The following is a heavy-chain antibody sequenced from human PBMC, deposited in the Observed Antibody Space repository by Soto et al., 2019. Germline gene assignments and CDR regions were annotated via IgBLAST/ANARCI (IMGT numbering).Heavy chain of an antibody. CDR3: ARRGYGSGSYPFDL. J-gene: IGHJ2*01. Sequence: QVQLVQSGAEVKKPGSSVKVSCKASGGTFSSYTISWVRQAPGQGLEWMGRIIPILGIANYAQKFQGRVTITADKSTSTASMELSSLRSEDTAVYYCARRGYGSGSYPFDLWGRGTLVTVSS. V-gene: IGHV1-69*02. CDR2: IIPILGIA. CDR1: GGTFSSYT. D-gene: IGHD3-10*01.